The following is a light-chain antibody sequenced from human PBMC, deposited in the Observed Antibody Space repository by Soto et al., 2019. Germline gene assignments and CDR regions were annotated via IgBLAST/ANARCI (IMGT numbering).Light chain of an antibody. CDR3: QQSYSTLT. J-gene: IGKJ4*01. V-gene: IGKV1-39*01. Sequence: DIQMTQSPSSLSASVGDRVTITCPASQSISSYLNWYQQKPGKAPKLLIYAASSLQSGVPSRVSGSGSGTDFTLTISSLQHEDLSTYYCQQSYSTLTFGGGTKVEIK. CDR1: QSISSY. CDR2: AAS.